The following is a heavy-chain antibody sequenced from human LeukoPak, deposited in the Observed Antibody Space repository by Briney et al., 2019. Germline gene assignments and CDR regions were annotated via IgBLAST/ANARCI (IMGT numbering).Heavy chain of an antibody. CDR1: GYTLTELS. CDR3: ATGNWKLDY. V-gene: IGHV1-24*01. D-gene: IGHD1-1*01. J-gene: IGHJ4*02. Sequence: PSASVTVSCKVSGYTLTELSMHWVRQAPGKGLEWMGGFDPEDGETIYAQKFQGRVTMTEDTSTDTAYTELSSLRSEDTAVYYCATGNWKLDYWGQGTLVTVSS. CDR2: FDPEDGET.